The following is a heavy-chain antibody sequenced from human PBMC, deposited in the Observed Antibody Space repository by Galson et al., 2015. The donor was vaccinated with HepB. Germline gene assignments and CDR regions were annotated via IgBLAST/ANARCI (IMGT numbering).Heavy chain of an antibody. V-gene: IGHV1-69*04. Sequence: SVKVSCKASGGTFSSYAISWVRQAPGQGLEWMGRIIPILGIANYAQKFQGRVTITADKSTSTAYMELSSLRSEDTAVYYCARSEPYSSVTYYYYMDVWGKGTTVTVSS. CDR2: IIPILGIA. D-gene: IGHD6-19*01. CDR3: ARSEPYSSVTYYYYMDV. CDR1: GGTFSSYA. J-gene: IGHJ6*03.